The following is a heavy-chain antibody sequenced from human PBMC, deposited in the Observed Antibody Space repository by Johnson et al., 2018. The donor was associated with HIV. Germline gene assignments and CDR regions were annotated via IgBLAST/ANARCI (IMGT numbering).Heavy chain of an antibody. D-gene: IGHD6-25*01. CDR1: GFTFSDYY. J-gene: IGHJ3*01. V-gene: IGHV3-20*01. Sequence: VQLVESGGGLVKPGGSLRLSCAASGFTFSDYYMSWFRQAPGKGLEWVSGISWNGGSAAYADSVKGRFTISRDNAKNSLYLQMNSRRVEDTAFYDGARESGQAFDVWGQGTMVTVSS. CDR3: ARESGQAFDV. CDR2: ISWNGGSA.